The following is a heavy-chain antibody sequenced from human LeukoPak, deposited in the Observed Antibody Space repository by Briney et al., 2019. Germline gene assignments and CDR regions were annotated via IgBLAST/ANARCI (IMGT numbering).Heavy chain of an antibody. Sequence: SETLSLTCTVSGGSISSYYWSWIRQPPGKGLEWIGYIYYSGSTNYNPSLKSRVTISVDTSKNQFSLKLSSATAADTAVYYCARVGLSDSSGYWVFQHWGQGTLVTVSS. CDR3: ARVGLSDSSGYWVFQH. CDR1: GGSISSYY. J-gene: IGHJ1*01. V-gene: IGHV4-59*01. D-gene: IGHD3-22*01. CDR2: IYYSGST.